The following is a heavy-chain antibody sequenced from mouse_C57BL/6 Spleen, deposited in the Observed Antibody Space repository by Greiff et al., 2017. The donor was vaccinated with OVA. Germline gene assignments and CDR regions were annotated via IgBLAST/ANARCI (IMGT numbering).Heavy chain of an antibody. CDR3: ARNYCGSSPHYYAMDY. CDR2: IDPSDSYT. V-gene: IGHV1-69*01. Sequence: QVQLQQPGAELVMPGASVKLSCKASGYTFTSYWMHWVKQRPGQGLEWIGEIDPSDSYTNYNQKFKGKSTLTVDKSSSTAYMQLSSLTSEDSAVYYCARNYCGSSPHYYAMDYWGQGTSVTVSS. J-gene: IGHJ4*01. CDR1: GYTFTSYW. D-gene: IGHD1-1*01.